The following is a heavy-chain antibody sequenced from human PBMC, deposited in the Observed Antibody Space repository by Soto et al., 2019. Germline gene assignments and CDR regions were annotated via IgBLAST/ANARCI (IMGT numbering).Heavy chain of an antibody. CDR2: ISYDGSNK. V-gene: IGHV3-30*18. D-gene: IGHD6-13*01. CDR1: GFTFSSYG. CDR3: AKESADYSSSWYPPHFDY. Sequence: GGSLRLSCAASGFTFSSYGMHWVRQAPGKGLEWVAVISYDGSNKYYADSVEGRFTISRDNSKNTLYLQMNSLRAEDTAVYYCAKESADYSSSWYPPHFDYWGQGTLVTVSS. J-gene: IGHJ4*02.